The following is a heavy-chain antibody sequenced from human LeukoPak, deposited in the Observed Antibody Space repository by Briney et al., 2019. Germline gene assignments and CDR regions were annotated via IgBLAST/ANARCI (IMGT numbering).Heavy chain of an antibody. J-gene: IGHJ4*02. CDR2: ISGSGGST. V-gene: IGHV3-23*01. CDR1: GFTFSSYA. CDR3: AKVIRDGYNWPLCYFDY. D-gene: IGHD5-24*01. Sequence: GGSLRLSCAASGFTFSSYAMSWVRQAPGKGLEWVSAISGSGGSTYYADSVKGRFTISRDNSKNTLYLQMNSLRAEDTAVYYCAKVIRDGYNWPLCYFDYWGQGTLVTVSS.